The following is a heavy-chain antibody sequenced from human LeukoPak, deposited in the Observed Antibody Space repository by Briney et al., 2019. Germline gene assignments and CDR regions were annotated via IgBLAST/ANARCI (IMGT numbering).Heavy chain of an antibody. D-gene: IGHD3-22*01. Sequence: PSQTLSLTCTVSGGSISSGGYYWSWIRQHPGKGLEWIGYIYYSGGTYYNPSLKSRVTISVDTSKSQFSLKLSSVTAADTAVYYCARNYYDSRDNWFDPWGQGTLVTVSS. J-gene: IGHJ5*02. CDR2: IYYSGGT. CDR3: ARNYYDSRDNWFDP. V-gene: IGHV4-31*03. CDR1: GGSISSGGYY.